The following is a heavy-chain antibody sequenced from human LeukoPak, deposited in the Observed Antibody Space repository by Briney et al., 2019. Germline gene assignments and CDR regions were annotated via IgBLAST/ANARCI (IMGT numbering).Heavy chain of an antibody. D-gene: IGHD6-13*01. CDR2: TYYRSKWYN. V-gene: IGHV6-1*01. J-gene: IGHJ4*02. CDR1: GDSVSSVNAA. CDR3: ARESRIAAVSNFDY. Sequence: SQTLSLTCALSGDSVSSVNAAWNWIRQSPSRGLEWLGRTYYRSKWYNDYAVSVKGRITINPDTSKNQFSLQLNSVTPEDTAVYYCARESRIAAVSNFDYWGQGTLVTVSS.